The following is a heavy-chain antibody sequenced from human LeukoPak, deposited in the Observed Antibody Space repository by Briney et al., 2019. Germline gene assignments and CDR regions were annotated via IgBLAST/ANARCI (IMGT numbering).Heavy chain of an antibody. D-gene: IGHD3-10*01. V-gene: IGHV3-74*01. Sequence: TGESLRLSCGASGLTVSSYGMSWVRQAPGKGLVWVSRINSDGSSTSYADSVKGRFTISRDNAKNTLYLQMNSLRAEDTAVYYCARGTPMVRDQLFDPWGQGTLVTVSS. J-gene: IGHJ5*02. CDR1: GLTVSSYG. CDR3: ARGTPMVRDQLFDP. CDR2: INSDGSST.